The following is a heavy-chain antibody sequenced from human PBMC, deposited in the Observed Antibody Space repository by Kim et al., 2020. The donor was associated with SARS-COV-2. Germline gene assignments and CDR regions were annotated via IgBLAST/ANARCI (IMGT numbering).Heavy chain of an antibody. V-gene: IGHV4-61*02. Sequence: STNYTPSLKSRVTISVDTSKNQFSLKLSSVTAADTAVYYCARAGRYFDYWGQGTLVTVSS. J-gene: IGHJ4*02. CDR2: ST. CDR3: ARAGRYFDY.